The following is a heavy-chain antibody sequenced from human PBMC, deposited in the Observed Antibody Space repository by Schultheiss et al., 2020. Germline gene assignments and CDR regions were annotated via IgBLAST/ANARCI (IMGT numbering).Heavy chain of an antibody. V-gene: IGHV5-51*01. Sequence: GESLKISCKGSGYSFTSYWIGWVRQMPGKGLEWMGIIYPGDSDTRYSPSFQGQVTIAADKSISTAYLQWSSLKASDTAMYYCASQRSGDYYYYGMDVWGQGTLVTVSS. CDR3: ASQRSGDYYYYGMDV. CDR2: IYPGDSDT. D-gene: IGHD3-3*01. CDR1: GYSFTSYW. J-gene: IGHJ6*02.